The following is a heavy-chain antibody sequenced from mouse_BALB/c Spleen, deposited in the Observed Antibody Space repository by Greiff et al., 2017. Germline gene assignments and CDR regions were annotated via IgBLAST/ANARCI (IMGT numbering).Heavy chain of an antibody. CDR1: GYSITSDYA. Sequence: EVKLMESGPGLVKPSQSLSLTCTVTGYSITSDYAWNWIRQFPGNKLEWMGYISYSGSTSYNPSLKSRISITRDTSKNQFFLQLNSVTTEDTATYYCARNYGSSPGFAYWGQGTLVTVSA. J-gene: IGHJ3*01. CDR3: ARNYGSSPGFAY. CDR2: ISYSGST. D-gene: IGHD1-1*01. V-gene: IGHV3-2*02.